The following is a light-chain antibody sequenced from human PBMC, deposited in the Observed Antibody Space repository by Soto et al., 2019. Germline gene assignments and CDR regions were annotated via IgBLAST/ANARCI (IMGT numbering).Light chain of an antibody. Sequence: SVLTQSQGTLSLSPGERATLSFICSHSISSSYLAWYQQKPGQAPRLLIYDASSRATGIPDRFSGSGSGTDFTLTISRLEPEDFAVYYCQQYVSSPPTFGQGTKVDIK. CDR1: HSISSSY. CDR3: QQYVSSPPT. J-gene: IGKJ1*01. CDR2: DAS. V-gene: IGKV3-20*01.